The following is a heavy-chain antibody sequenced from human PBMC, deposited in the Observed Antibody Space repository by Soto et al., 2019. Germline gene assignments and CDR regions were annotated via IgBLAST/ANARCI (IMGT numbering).Heavy chain of an antibody. CDR1: GFTFSSYA. Sequence: QVQLVESGGGVVQPGRSLRLSCAASGFTFSSYAMHWVRQAPGKGLEWVAVISYDGSNKYYADSVKGRFTISRDNSKNTLYLQMNSLRAEDTDVYYCERDRLRYNWNDFPYYYYGMDVWGQGTTVTVSS. J-gene: IGHJ6*02. V-gene: IGHV3-30-3*01. D-gene: IGHD1-1*01. CDR2: ISYDGSNK. CDR3: ERDRLRYNWNDFPYYYYGMDV.